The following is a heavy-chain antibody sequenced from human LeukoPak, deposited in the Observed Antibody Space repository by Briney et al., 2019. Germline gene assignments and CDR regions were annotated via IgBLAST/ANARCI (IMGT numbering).Heavy chain of an antibody. CDR2: INYSGST. V-gene: IGHV4-39*01. Sequence: KSSETLSRTCTVSGGSISSTFYYWGWIRQPPGKGLEWIGSINYSGSTYYNPSLKSRVTISVDTSKNQFSLKLSSVTAADTAVYYCARHYHNSKGFAYYYYYMDVWGKGTTVTISS. J-gene: IGHJ6*03. CDR3: ARHYHNSKGFAYYYYYMDV. CDR1: GGSISSTFYY. D-gene: IGHD1-20*01.